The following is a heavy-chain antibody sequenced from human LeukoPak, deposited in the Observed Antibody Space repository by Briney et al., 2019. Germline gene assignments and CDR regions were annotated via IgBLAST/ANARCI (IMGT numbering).Heavy chain of an antibody. CDR1: GFTFSSYW. J-gene: IGHJ4*02. V-gene: IGHV3-7*01. Sequence: GGSLRLSCAASGFTFSSYWMSWVRQAPGKGLEWVANIKQDGSEKYYVDSVKGRFTISRDNAKNSLYLQMSSLRAEDTAVYYCARDSSGWYGDEYYFDYWGQGTLVTVSS. CDR2: IKQDGSEK. CDR3: ARDSSGWYGDEYYFDY. D-gene: IGHD6-19*01.